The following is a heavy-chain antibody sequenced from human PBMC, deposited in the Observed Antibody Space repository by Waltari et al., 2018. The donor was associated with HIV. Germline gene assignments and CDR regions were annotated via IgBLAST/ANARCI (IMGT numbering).Heavy chain of an antibody. D-gene: IGHD6-19*01. CDR3: AGSSGSLYYFYYGMDV. CDR2: INAGNGNT. Sequence: QVQLVQSGAEVKKPGASVKVSCKASGYTFTSYAMHWVRQAPGQRLEWMGWINAGNGNTKYSQKFQGRVTITRDTSASTAYMELSSLRSEDTAVYYCAGSSGSLYYFYYGMDVWGQGTTVTVSS. J-gene: IGHJ6*02. V-gene: IGHV1-3*01. CDR1: GYTFTSYA.